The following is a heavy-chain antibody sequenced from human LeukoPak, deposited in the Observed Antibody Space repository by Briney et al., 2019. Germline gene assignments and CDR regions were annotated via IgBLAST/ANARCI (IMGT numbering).Heavy chain of an antibody. D-gene: IGHD4-17*01. V-gene: IGHV1-18*01. CDR1: GYTFTSYD. CDR2: ISAYNGNT. CDR3: ARVNDYDGPGFFDY. J-gene: IGHJ4*02. Sequence: GASVKVSCKASGYTFTSYDINWVRQAPGQGLEWMGWISAYNGNTNYAQKLQGRVTMTTDTSTSTAYMELRSLRSDDTAVYYCARVNDYDGPGFFDYWGQGTLVTVSS.